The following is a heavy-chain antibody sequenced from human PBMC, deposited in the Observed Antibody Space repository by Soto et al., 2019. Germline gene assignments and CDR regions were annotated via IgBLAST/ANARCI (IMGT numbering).Heavy chain of an antibody. Sequence: QVQLVESGGGVVQPGRSLRLSCAASGFTFSSYGMHWVRQAPGKGLEWVAVISYDGSNKYYADSVKGRFTISRDNSKKPVYLQMNSLGAEDKAVYFCGKYSSRWYGFDYWGQGTLVTVSS. J-gene: IGHJ4*02. V-gene: IGHV3-30*18. CDR1: GFTFSSYG. CDR3: GKYSSRWYGFDY. D-gene: IGHD6-13*01. CDR2: ISYDGSNK.